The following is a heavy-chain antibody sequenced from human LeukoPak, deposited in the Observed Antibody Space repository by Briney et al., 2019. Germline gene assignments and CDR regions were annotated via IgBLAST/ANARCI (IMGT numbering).Heavy chain of an antibody. Sequence: SEALSLTCAVYGGSFSGYYWSWIRQPPGKGLEWIGEINHSGSTNYNPSLKSRVTISVDTSKNQFSLKLSSVTAADTAVYYCARGGGYNWFDPWGQGTLVTVSS. CDR2: INHSGST. CDR1: GGSFSGYY. V-gene: IGHV4-34*01. CDR3: ARGGGYNWFDP. J-gene: IGHJ5*02.